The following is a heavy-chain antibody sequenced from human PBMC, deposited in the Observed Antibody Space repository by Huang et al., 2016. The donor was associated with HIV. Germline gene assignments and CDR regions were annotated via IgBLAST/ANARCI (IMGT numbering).Heavy chain of an antibody. V-gene: IGHV4-59*11. D-gene: IGHD3-3*01. CDR1: GGSISTHY. CDR3: ARDHHDFWRGYRRMYFFDH. CDR2: IDYSGRT. Sequence: QVQLQESGPGLVKPSETLSLTCTVSGGSISTHYWSGIRQPPGKGLEWIGSIDYSGRTNYSPSLKSRVTILLDTSKNQFSLRVNSVTAADTAMYYCARDHHDFWRGYRRMYFFDHWGQGTLVTVSS. J-gene: IGHJ4*02.